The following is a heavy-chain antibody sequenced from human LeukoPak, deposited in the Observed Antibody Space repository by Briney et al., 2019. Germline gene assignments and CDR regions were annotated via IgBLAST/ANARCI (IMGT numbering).Heavy chain of an antibody. CDR3: AKDMGNYFIDY. CDR2: LSGSGSST. D-gene: IGHD2/OR15-2a*01. Sequence: GESLKISCAASGFTFSNYVMSWVRQAPGMGLEWVSGLSGSGSSTYYADSVKGRFTISRDNSKNTLSLQMNSLRAEDTAVYYCAKDMGNYFIDYWGQGTLVTVSS. J-gene: IGHJ4*02. CDR1: GFTFSNYV. V-gene: IGHV3-23*01.